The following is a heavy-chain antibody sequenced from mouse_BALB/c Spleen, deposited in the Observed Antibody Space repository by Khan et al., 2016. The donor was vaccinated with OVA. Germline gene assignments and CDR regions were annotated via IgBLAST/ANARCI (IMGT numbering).Heavy chain of an antibody. D-gene: IGHD3-2*02. CDR1: GYTFTSYW. Sequence: VELVESGAELVRPGASVKLSCTTSGYTFTSYWIHWVKQRSGKGLEWIARIYPGTDNTYYNQKLKDMASLTADKSSRTAYLQLSSLKSEDSAVYFCAREEAFCYLDYWGQGTTLTVSS. V-gene: IGHV1-76*01. CDR2: IYPGTDNT. CDR3: AREEAFCYLDY. J-gene: IGHJ2*01.